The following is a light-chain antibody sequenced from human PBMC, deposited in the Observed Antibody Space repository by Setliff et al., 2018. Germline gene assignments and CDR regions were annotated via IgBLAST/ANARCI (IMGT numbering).Light chain of an antibody. Sequence: QSVLTQPPSVSGAPGQRVTISCTGSRSNIGAGYGVHWYQQFPGTAPKLLIYNDNNWPSGVPDRFSGSKSGTSASLAITGLQAEDEADYFCQSYDNSLSGSGLFGTGTKGTV. CDR1: RSNIGAGYG. J-gene: IGLJ1*01. CDR2: NDN. CDR3: QSYDNSLSGSGL. V-gene: IGLV1-40*01.